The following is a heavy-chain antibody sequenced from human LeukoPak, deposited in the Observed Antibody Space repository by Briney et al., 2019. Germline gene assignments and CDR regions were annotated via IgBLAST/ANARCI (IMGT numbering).Heavy chain of an antibody. Sequence: GESLKISCKASGYSFTSYWIGWVRQMPGKGLEWMGIIYPGDSETKYSPSFQGQVTISADKSITTAYLQWSSLEASDTAMYYCARGKRGGCGSTICYVNDYWGRGTLVTVSS. V-gene: IGHV5-51*01. J-gene: IGHJ4*02. D-gene: IGHD2-2*01. CDR1: GYSFTSYW. CDR3: ARGKRGGCGSTICYVNDY. CDR2: IYPGDSET.